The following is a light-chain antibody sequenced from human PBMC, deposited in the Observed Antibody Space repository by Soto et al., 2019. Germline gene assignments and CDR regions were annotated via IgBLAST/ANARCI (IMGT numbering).Light chain of an antibody. CDR1: QSVSSD. Sequence: VLTQSPATLSVSPGETATLSCRASQSVSSDLAWYQQRPGQAPRLLIYGASTRATGIPARFRGSGSGTEFRLTISSLQSEDFATYYCQQYNTWHPKMAFGRGTKVEIK. CDR3: QQYNTWHPKMA. V-gene: IGKV3-15*01. J-gene: IGKJ1*01. CDR2: GAS.